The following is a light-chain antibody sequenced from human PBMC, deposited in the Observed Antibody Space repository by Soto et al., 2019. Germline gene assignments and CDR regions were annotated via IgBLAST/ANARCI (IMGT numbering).Light chain of an antibody. CDR1: QSISTY. J-gene: IGKJ3*01. Sequence: EIVLTQSPATLSLSPGERATLSCRASQSISTYLAWYQQKPGQAPRLLSYDASNRAPGIAARFSGSGSGTDVTLTISSLEPEDFGVYYGQQRNNWPPAFTFGPGPTVDI. V-gene: IGKV3-11*01. CDR2: DAS. CDR3: QQRNNWPPAFT.